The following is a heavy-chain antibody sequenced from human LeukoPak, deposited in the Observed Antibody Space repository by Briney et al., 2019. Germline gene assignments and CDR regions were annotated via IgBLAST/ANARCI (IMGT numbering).Heavy chain of an antibody. V-gene: IGHV3-21*01. CDR3: ARDPPSRGTRYFDY. D-gene: IGHD3-16*01. CDR2: ISSSSSNK. Sequence: GGSLRLSCAASGFTFSNYWMHWVRQAPGKGLEWVSSISSSSSNKDYVDSVKGRFTVSRDNAKNSLYLQMDSLRVEDTAVYYCARDPPSRGTRYFDYWGQGILVTVSS. CDR1: GFTFSNYW. J-gene: IGHJ4*02.